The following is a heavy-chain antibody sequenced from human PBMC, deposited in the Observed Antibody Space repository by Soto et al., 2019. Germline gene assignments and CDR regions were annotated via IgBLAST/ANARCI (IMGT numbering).Heavy chain of an antibody. J-gene: IGHJ6*02. V-gene: IGHV4-30-4*08. CDR2: IYYSGST. D-gene: IGHD6-13*01. CDR3: ARGFDSSSLWSYYYYGMDV. CDR1: GGNIRSGDYY. Sequence: TQPLTSTVFGGNIRSGDYYWSRIKKPPGKGVEWIGYIYYSGSTYYNPSLKSRVTISVDTSKNQFSLKLSSVTAADTAVYYCARGFDSSSLWSYYYYGMDVWGQGTTVTVSS.